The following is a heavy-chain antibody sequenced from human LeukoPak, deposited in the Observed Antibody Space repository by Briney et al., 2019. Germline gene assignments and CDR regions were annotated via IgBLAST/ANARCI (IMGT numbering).Heavy chain of an antibody. Sequence: GGSLRLSCAASGFTFSNAWMSWVRQAPGKGLEWVANIKQDGSEKYYVDSVKGRFTISRDNAKNSLYLQMNGLRAEDTALYYCARDRKYDFWGGYWAYMDVWGKGTTVTVSS. CDR2: IKQDGSEK. CDR3: ARDRKYDFWGGYWAYMDV. CDR1: GFTFSNAW. V-gene: IGHV3-7*03. D-gene: IGHD3-3*01. J-gene: IGHJ6*03.